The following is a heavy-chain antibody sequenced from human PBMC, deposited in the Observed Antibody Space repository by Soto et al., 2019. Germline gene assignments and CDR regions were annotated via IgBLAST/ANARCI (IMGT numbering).Heavy chain of an antibody. J-gene: IGHJ4*02. CDR3: ARDVDNSYFDY. V-gene: IGHV3-33*01. D-gene: IGHD3-9*01. CDR1: GFTFSSYG. CDR2: IWYDGSNK. Sequence: GGSLRLSCAASGFTFSSYGMHWVRQAPGKGLEWVAVIWYDGSNKYYADSVKGRLTISRDNSKNTLYLQMNSLRAEDTAVYYCARDVDNSYFDYWGQGTLVTVSS.